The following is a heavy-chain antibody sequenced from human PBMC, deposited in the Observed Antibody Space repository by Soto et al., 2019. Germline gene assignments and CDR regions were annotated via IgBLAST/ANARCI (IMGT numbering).Heavy chain of an antibody. D-gene: IGHD2-15*01. Sequence: GASVKVSCKASGGTFSSYAISWVRQAPGQGLEWMGGIIPIFGTANYAQKFQGRVTITADESTSTAYMELSSLRSEDTAVYYCARDCSGGSCYSGYYYYGMDVWGRGTTVTVSS. CDR1: GGTFSSYA. V-gene: IGHV1-69*13. CDR3: ARDCSGGSCYSGYYYYGMDV. CDR2: IIPIFGTA. J-gene: IGHJ6*02.